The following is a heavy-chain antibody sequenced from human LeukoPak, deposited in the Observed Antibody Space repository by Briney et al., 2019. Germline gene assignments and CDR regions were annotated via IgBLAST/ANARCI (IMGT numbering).Heavy chain of an antibody. CDR1: GYSLTIYW. CDR3: ARSQSSGSYWDY. CDR2: IYPGDSDT. J-gene: IGHJ4*02. Sequence: GEPLKISCKGSGYSLTIYWIGWVRQMRGKGLEWMGIIYPGDSDTRYSPSFQGQVTISADKSIRTAYLQWSSLKASDTAMYYCARSQSSGSYWDYWGQGTLVTVSS. V-gene: IGHV5-51*01. D-gene: IGHD1-26*01.